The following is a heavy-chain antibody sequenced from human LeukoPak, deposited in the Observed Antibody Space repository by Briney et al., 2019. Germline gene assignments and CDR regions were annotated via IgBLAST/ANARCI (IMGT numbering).Heavy chain of an antibody. V-gene: IGHV3-23*01. Sequence: GGSLRLSCAASGVTFSSYAMSWVRQAPGRGLEWVSTISGGGDSTYYADSVKGRFTISRDNSKKTMYLQMNSLRAEDTAVYYCAKDRVVRGLMGDFDYWGQGTLVTVSS. CDR3: AKDRVVRGLMGDFDY. CDR2: ISGGGDST. CDR1: GVTFSSYA. D-gene: IGHD3-10*01. J-gene: IGHJ4*02.